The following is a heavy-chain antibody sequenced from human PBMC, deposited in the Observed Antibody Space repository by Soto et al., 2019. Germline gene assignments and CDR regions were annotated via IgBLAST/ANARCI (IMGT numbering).Heavy chain of an antibody. CDR1: GGSLNSGDYY. Sequence: SYTLSLTCTVSGGSLNSGDYYWSWIRQPPGKGLEWIWYIYHSGSTYYNPSLQSRAAISVDTSKNQFSLKLNSVTAADTAVYYCARDNNHWGSTRGVDVWGQVTTVTVSS. CDR2: IYHSGST. CDR3: ARDNNHWGSTRGVDV. J-gene: IGHJ6*02. V-gene: IGHV4-30-4*01. D-gene: IGHD7-27*01.